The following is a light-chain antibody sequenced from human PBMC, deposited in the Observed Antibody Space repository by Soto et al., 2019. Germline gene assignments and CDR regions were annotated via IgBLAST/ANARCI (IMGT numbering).Light chain of an antibody. CDR2: NHN. CDR1: SSNIGRNT. J-gene: IGLJ1*01. Sequence: QSVLTQPPSLSGTPGQRVIISCSGSSSNIGRNTVNWYQQVPGTAAKVLIYNHNQRPSGVPDRFSGSKSGTSASLAISGLQSEDEADYYCASWDDRLNGFYVFGTGTKLTVL. V-gene: IGLV1-44*01. CDR3: ASWDDRLNGFYV.